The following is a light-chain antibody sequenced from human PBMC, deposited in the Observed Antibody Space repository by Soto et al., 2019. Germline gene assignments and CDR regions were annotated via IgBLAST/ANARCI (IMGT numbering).Light chain of an antibody. CDR2: DAS. CDR1: QSISRW. CDR3: QQYNTYST. J-gene: IGKJ5*01. V-gene: IGKV1-5*01. Sequence: DIQMTHSPYTLSASVGDRVTITFRASQSISRWLAWYQQKPGKAPKALIYDASTLRSGVPSRFSGGGSGTEFTLTISSLQPDDFATYYCQQYNTYSTFGQGTRLEI.